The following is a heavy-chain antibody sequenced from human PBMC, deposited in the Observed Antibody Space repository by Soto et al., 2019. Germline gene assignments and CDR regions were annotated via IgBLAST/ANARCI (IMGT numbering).Heavy chain of an antibody. J-gene: IGHJ4*02. D-gene: IGHD2-21*01. V-gene: IGHV4-30-4*01. CDR2: IYYSGDT. Sequence: QVQLRESGPGLVKPSQTLSLTCTVSGASINSDDYYWSWIRQPPGKGLEWIGYIYYSGDTYYNPSLKSRVSLSIDPSKNQISLKLRSMTAADTAVYYCARSTGRYWGQGTLVTVSS. CDR1: GASINSDDYY. CDR3: ARSTGRY.